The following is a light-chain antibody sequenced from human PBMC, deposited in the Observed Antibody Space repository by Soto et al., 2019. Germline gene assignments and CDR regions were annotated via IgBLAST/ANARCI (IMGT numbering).Light chain of an antibody. Sequence: QSVLTQPPSASGTPGQRVTISCSGSSSNIGSNYVYWYQQLPGPAPKLLIYSNNQRPSGVPDRFSGSKSGTSASLAISGLRSDDEAEYYCAAWDDSLSVDYLFGTGTKVPVL. J-gene: IGLJ1*01. CDR2: SNN. CDR1: SSNIGSNY. CDR3: AAWDDSLSVDYL. V-gene: IGLV1-47*02.